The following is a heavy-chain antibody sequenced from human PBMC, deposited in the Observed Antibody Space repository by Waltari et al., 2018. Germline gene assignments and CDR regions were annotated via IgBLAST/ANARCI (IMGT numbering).Heavy chain of an antibody. CDR1: GYTFTDYY. J-gene: IGHJ3*02. D-gene: IGHD3-3*01. Sequence: EVQLVQSGAEVKKPGATVKISCKVSGYTFTDYYMHWVQQAPGKGLEWMGLVDPEDGETIYAEKFQGRVTITADTSTDTAYMELSSLRSEDTAVYYCATRGEYDFWSGYYTGGTFDIWGQGTMVTVSS. CDR3: ATRGEYDFWSGYYTGGTFDI. V-gene: IGHV1-69-2*01. CDR2: VDPEDGET.